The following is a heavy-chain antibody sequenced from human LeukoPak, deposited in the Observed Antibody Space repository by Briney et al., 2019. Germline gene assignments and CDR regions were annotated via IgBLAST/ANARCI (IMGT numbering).Heavy chain of an antibody. J-gene: IGHJ4*02. CDR3: ASKERINGDFDY. CDR2: IYYSGSA. V-gene: IGHV4-59*08. Sequence: PSETLSLTCTVSGGSITSYYWNWIRQPPGKGLEWIGYIYYSGSANYNPSLKSRVTLSVDTSKNQFSLKLSSVTAADTAVYYCASKERINGDFDYWGQGTLVTVSS. D-gene: IGHD7-27*01. CDR1: GGSITSYY.